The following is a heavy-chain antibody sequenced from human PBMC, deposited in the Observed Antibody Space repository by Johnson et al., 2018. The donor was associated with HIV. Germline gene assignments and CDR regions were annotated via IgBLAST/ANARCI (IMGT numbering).Heavy chain of an antibody. D-gene: IGHD6-6*01. Sequence: VQLVESGGGLVKPGGSLRLSCAASGFTFSDYYMSWIRQVPGKGLEWVSSINWNGGNTRYADSVKGRFTISRDNAKNSLYVQMNSLSAEDTALYYCARDSSSSLIDAFDIWGQGTMVTVSS. CDR3: ARDSSSSLIDAFDI. V-gene: IGHV3-20*04. CDR1: GFTFSDYY. CDR2: INWNGGNT. J-gene: IGHJ3*02.